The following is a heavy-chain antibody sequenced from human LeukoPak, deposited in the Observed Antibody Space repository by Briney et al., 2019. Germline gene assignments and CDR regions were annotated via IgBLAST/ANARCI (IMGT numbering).Heavy chain of an antibody. J-gene: IGHJ5*02. CDR3: ARAGDIVVVPAAIRFDP. D-gene: IGHD2-2*01. CDR1: GYTFTSYA. Sequence: ASVKVSCKASGYTFTSYAMHWVRQAPGQRLEWMGWINAGNGNTKYSQKFQDRVTISRDTSASIAYMELSSLRFEDTAVYYCARAGDIVVVPAAIRFDPWGQGTLVTVSS. V-gene: IGHV1-3*01. CDR2: INAGNGNT.